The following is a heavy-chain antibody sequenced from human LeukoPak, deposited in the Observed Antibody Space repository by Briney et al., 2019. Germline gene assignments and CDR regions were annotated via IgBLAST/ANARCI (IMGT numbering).Heavy chain of an antibody. V-gene: IGHV1-2*02. Sequence: ASVKVSCKASGYTFTGYYMHWVRQAPGQGLEWMGWINPNSGGTNCAQKFQGRVTMTRDTSISTAYMELSRLRSDDTAVYYCARDPPTEEITIFGVAYCYYGMDVWGQGTTVTVSS. D-gene: IGHD3-3*01. CDR3: ARDPPTEEITIFGVAYCYYGMDV. CDR1: GYTFTGYY. J-gene: IGHJ6*02. CDR2: INPNSGGT.